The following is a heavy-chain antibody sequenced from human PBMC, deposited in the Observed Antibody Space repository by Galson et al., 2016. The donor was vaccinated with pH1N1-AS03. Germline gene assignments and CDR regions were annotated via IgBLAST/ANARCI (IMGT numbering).Heavy chain of an antibody. CDR2: IIPMLGRG. D-gene: IGHD6-6*01. V-gene: IGHV1-69*04. CDR3: ARERDSSSSSIFVY. J-gene: IGHJ4*02. Sequence: SVKVSCKASGGTFSTNGFTWVRQAPGQGLEWMGMIIPMLGRGNYAQKFQGRVTIIADISTSTTYMELSNLTSEDTAIYYCARERDSSSSSIFVYWGQGTQVTVSS. CDR1: GGTFSTNG.